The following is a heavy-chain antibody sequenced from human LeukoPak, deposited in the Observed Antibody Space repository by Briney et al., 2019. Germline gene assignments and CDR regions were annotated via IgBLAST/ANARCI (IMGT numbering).Heavy chain of an antibody. D-gene: IGHD3-22*01. V-gene: IGHV3-23*01. CDR1: GFTFSSYG. Sequence: GGTLRLSCAASGFTFSSYGMSWVRQAPGKGLEWVSAISGSGGSTYYAASVKGRFTISRDNSKNTLYLQMNSLRAEDTAVYYCAKDRSYDSSGSFDYWGQGTLVTVS. CDR2: ISGSGGST. J-gene: IGHJ4*02. CDR3: AKDRSYDSSGSFDY.